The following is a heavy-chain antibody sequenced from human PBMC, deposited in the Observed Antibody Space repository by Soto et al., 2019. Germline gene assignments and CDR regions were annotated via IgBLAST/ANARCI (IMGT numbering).Heavy chain of an antibody. CDR1: GFSFRSDW. D-gene: IGHD2-15*01. J-gene: IGHJ4*02. CDR2: TNQDGSQK. CDR3: SGGVVVAF. V-gene: IGHV3-7*04. Sequence: EEQLVESGGGLVQPGGSLRLTCAVSGFSFRSDWMNWVRQAPGKGLEWVAHTNQDGSQKYYVDSVKGRFTIFKGNDKHSLSLQMKSLKVEDTAVYYGSGGVVVAFWGQGTLVTVSS.